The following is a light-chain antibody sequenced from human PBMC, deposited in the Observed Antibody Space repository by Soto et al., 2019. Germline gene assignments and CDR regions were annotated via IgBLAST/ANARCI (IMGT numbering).Light chain of an antibody. V-gene: IGLV2-11*01. CDR3: CSYAGTYTWV. CDR2: DVS. CDR1: SSDVGGYNS. J-gene: IGLJ3*02. Sequence: QSALTQPRSVSGSPGQSVTISCTGTSSDVGGYNSVSWYQQYPGKAPKLMIYDVSKRPSGVPDRFSGSKSGNAASLTISGLQAEDEADYSCCSYAGTYTWVFGGGTQLTVL.